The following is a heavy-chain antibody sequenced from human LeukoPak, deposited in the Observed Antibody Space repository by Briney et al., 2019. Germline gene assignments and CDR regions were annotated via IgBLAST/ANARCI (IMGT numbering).Heavy chain of an antibody. CDR2: ISGSGSST. J-gene: IGHJ4*02. CDR1: GFTFSNCA. V-gene: IGHV3-23*01. D-gene: IGHD2-15*01. Sequence: GGSLRLSCAASGFTFSNCAMSWVRQAPEKGLEWVSGISGSGSSTYYADSVKGRFTISRDNSENTLSLQMNSLRAEDTAVYYCARGCNSGGGCYGFDYWGQGTLVTVSS. CDR3: ARGCNSGGGCYGFDY.